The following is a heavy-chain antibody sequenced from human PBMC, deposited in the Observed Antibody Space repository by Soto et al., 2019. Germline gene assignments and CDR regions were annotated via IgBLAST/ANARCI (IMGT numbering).Heavy chain of an antibody. CDR1: GFTFSSYG. Sequence: GGSLRLSCAASGFTFSSYGMHWVRQAPGKGLEWVAVISYDGSNKYYADSVKGRFTISRDNSKNTLYLQMNSLRAEDTAVYYCAKGINTAMYTFDYWGQGTLVTVSS. CDR3: AKGINTAMYTFDY. D-gene: IGHD5-18*01. J-gene: IGHJ4*02. V-gene: IGHV3-30*18. CDR2: ISYDGSNK.